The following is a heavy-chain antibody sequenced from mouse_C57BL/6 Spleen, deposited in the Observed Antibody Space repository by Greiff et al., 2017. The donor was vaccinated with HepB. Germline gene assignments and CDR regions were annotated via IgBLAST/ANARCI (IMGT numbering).Heavy chain of an antibody. CDR1: GYTFTEYT. J-gene: IGHJ2*01. D-gene: IGHD2-4*01. Sequence: VKVVESGAELVKPGASVKLSCKASGYTFTEYTIHWVKQRSGQGLEWIGWFYPGSGSIKYNEKFKDKATLTEDKSSSTVYMELSRLTSEDYAVYFCARNEKGNYDYDGVYFDYWGQGTTLTVSS. CDR3: ARNEKGNYDYDGVYFDY. V-gene: IGHV1-62-2*01. CDR2: FYPGSGSI.